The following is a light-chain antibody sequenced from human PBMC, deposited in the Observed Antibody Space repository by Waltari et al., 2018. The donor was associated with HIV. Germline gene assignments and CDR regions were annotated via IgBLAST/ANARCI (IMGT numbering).Light chain of an antibody. CDR3: HQSYSNPVT. CDR1: QSVCSSPKNKSY. V-gene: IGKV4-1*01. J-gene: IGKJ4*01. CDR2: WAS. Sequence: DIVMTQSPDSLTLALGERAALHCKSCQSVCSSPKNKSYLTWYQQRPGLPPKVLIYWASTRESGVPDRFSGSGSGTDFTLTISNLQAEDVALYYCHQSYSNPVTFGGGTRVAIK.